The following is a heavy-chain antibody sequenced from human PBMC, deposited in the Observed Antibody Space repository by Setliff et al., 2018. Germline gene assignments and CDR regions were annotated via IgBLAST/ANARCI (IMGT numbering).Heavy chain of an antibody. Sequence: SETLSLTCTVSGASIRSHYWSWLRQPPGKGLEWIGYIFSSGSTNNNPSLKSRVTISVATSKPQFYLELTSVTAADTAVYYCGRGFSRIEGWGNWFDPWGQGILVTVSS. CDR2: IFSSGST. D-gene: IGHD2-15*01. J-gene: IGHJ5*02. CDR1: GASIRSHY. CDR3: GRGFSRIEGWGNWFDP. V-gene: IGHV4-59*11.